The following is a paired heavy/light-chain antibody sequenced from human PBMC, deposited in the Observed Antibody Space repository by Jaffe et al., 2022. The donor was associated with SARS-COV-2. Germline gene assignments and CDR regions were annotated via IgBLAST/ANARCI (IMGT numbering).Light chain of an antibody. Sequence: QSALTQPASVSGSPGQSITISCTGTSSDVGGYNYVFWYQQHPGKAPKLMIYDVNNRPSGVSNRFSGSKSANTASLTISGLQAEDEADYYCSSYTSSNSHVFGGGTKLTVL. J-gene: IGLJ2*01. CDR3: SSYTSSNSHV. V-gene: IGLV2-14*01. CDR2: DVN. CDR1: SSDVGGYNY.
Heavy chain of an antibody. V-gene: IGHV7-4-1*02. CDR1: GFTLTSYA. D-gene: IGHD6-13*01. CDR2: INTNTGNP. Sequence: QVQLVQSGSELKKPGASVRVSCKASGFTLTSYAMNWVRQAPGQGLEWMGWINTNTGNPTYAQGFTGRFVFSLDTSVSTAYLQISSLEAEDTAVYFCTRAAYGSHWFDYWGQGTLVTVSS. CDR3: TRAAYGSHWFDY. J-gene: IGHJ4*02.